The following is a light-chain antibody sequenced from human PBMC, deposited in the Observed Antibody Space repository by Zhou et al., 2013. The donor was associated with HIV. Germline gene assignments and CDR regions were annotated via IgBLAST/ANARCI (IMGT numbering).Light chain of an antibody. J-gene: IGKJ2*01. CDR2: KAS. CDR3: QRSYGIPYT. Sequence: DIQMTQSPSTLSASVGDRVTITCRASQSVSNWLAWYQQKPGKAPKLLIYKASSLESGVPSRFSGSGSGTDFTLTISSLQPEDFATYYCQRSYGIPYTFGQGTKLEIK. CDR1: QSVSNW. V-gene: IGKV1-5*03.